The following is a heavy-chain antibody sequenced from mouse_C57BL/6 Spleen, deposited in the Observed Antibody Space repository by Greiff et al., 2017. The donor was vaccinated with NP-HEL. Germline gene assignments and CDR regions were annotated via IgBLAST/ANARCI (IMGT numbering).Heavy chain of an antibody. V-gene: IGHV5-4*01. CDR2: ISDGGSYT. Sequence: EVQLVESGGGLVKPGGSLKLSCAASGFTFSSYAMPWVRQTPEKRLEWVATISDGGSYTYYPDNVKGRFTISRDNAKNNLYLQMSHLKSEDTAMYYCARASTMITTRDMDYWGQGTSVTVSS. CDR3: ARASTMITTRDMDY. D-gene: IGHD2-4*01. CDR1: GFTFSSYA. J-gene: IGHJ4*01.